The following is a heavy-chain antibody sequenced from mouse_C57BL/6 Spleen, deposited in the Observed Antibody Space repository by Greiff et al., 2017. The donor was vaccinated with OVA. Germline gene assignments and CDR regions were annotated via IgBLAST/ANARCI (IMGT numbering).Heavy chain of an antibody. Sequence: VKLMESGPGLVQPSQSLSITCTVSGFSLTSYGVHWVRQSPGKGLEWLGVIWSGGSTDYNAAFISRLSISKDNSQSQVFFKMNSLPADDTAIYYCAGGGNFYAMDYWGQGTSVTVSS. CDR1: GFSLTSYG. J-gene: IGHJ4*01. D-gene: IGHD2-1*01. CDR3: AGGGNFYAMDY. CDR2: IWSGGST. V-gene: IGHV2-2*01.